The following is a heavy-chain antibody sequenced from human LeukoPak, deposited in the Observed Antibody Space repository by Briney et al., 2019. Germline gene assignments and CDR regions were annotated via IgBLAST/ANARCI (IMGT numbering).Heavy chain of an antibody. CDR2: IYYSGST. Sequence: PSETLSLTCTVSGGSISSYYWSWIRQPPGKGLEWIGYIYYSGSTNYNPSLKGRVTISVDTSKNQFSLKLSSVTAADTAVYYCARTRSDYLDYWGQGTLVTVSS. V-gene: IGHV4-59*08. J-gene: IGHJ4*02. CDR1: GGSISSYY. CDR3: ARTRSDYLDY.